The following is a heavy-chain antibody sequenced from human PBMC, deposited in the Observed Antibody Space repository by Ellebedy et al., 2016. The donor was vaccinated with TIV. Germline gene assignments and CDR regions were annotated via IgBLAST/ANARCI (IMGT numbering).Heavy chain of an antibody. D-gene: IGHD3-3*01. CDR3: AKTGVVITTHYGMDV. CDR1: GFTFINYA. J-gene: IGHJ6*02. CDR2: ITGAGGTQ. V-gene: IGHV3-23*01. Sequence: GESLKISCAASGFTFINYAMGWVRQPPGKGLEWVSDITGAGGTQYYADSVKGRFTISRDNSKNTLYLQMNSLRAEDTAVYYCAKTGVVITTHYGMDVWGQGTTVTVSS.